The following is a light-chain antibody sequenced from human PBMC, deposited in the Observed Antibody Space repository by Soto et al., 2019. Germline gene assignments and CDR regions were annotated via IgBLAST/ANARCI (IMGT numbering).Light chain of an antibody. Sequence: QSALTQPASVSGSPGQSIPISCTGTSSDVGTYNFVSWYQHHPGKAPKLIIYEVTNRPSGVSNRFSGSKSGNTASLTISGLQADDEAYYYCSSYTNTVVFGGGTKVTVL. CDR2: EVT. CDR3: SSYTNTVV. J-gene: IGLJ2*01. CDR1: SSDVGTYNF. V-gene: IGLV2-14*01.